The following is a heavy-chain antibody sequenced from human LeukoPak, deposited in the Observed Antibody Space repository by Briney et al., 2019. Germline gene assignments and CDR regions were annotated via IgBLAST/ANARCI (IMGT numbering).Heavy chain of an antibody. D-gene: IGHD3-3*01. CDR2: IWYDGSNK. CDR3: AKEYDFWSSPFDP. CDR1: GFTFSSYG. V-gene: IGHV3-33*06. J-gene: IGHJ5*02. Sequence: GRSLRLSCAASGFTFSSYGMHWVRQAPGKGLEWVAVIWYDGSNKYYADSVKGRFTISRDNSKNTLYLQMNSLRAEDTAVYYCAKEYDFWSSPFDPWGQGTLVTVSS.